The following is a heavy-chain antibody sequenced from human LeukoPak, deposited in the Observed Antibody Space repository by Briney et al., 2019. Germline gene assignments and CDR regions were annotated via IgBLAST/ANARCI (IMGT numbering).Heavy chain of an antibody. Sequence: PSGTLSLTCAVSGGSISSSNWWSWVRQPPGKGLEWIGEIYHSGSTNYNPSLKSRVTISVDTSKNQFSLKLSSVTAADTAVYYCARASYYYGSGSGPRFDPWGQGTLVTVSS. CDR3: ARASYYYGSGSGPRFDP. D-gene: IGHD3-10*01. CDR1: GGSISSSNW. J-gene: IGHJ5*02. CDR2: IYHSGST. V-gene: IGHV4-4*02.